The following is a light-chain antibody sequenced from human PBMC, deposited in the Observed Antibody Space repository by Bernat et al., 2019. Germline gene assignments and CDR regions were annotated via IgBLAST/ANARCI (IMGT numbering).Light chain of an antibody. CDR3: SSYTSSSTLEV. Sequence: QSALTQPASVSGSPGQSITISCTGTSSDVGGYNYVSWYQQHPGKAPKLMIYDVSNRPSGVSNRFDGYKSGNTASLTISGLQAEDEADYDCSSYTSSSTLEVFGTGTKVTVL. CDR1: SSDVGGYNY. J-gene: IGLJ1*01. V-gene: IGLV2-14*03. CDR2: DVS.